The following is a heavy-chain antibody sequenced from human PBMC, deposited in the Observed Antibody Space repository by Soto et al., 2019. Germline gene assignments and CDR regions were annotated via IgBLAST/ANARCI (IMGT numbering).Heavy chain of an antibody. D-gene: IGHD6-6*01. J-gene: IGHJ6*02. Sequence: GASVKVSCKASGGTFSSYAISWVRQAPGQGLEWMGGIIPIFGTANYAQKFQGRVTITADESTSTAYMELSSLRSEDTAVYYCAQCQGGYSSSVSDYYYGMDVWGQGTTVTVSS. CDR2: IIPIFGTA. V-gene: IGHV1-69*13. CDR1: GGTFSSYA. CDR3: AQCQGGYSSSVSDYYYGMDV.